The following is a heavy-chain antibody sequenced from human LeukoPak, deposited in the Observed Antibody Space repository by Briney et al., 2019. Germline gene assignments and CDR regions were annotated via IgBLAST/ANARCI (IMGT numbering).Heavy chain of an antibody. D-gene: IGHD1-26*01. CDR3: ATRRGRGSSGYFDY. Sequence: SETLSLTCTGSGGSISSYYWSWIRQPAGKGLEWIGRIYTSGSTNYNPSLKSRVTMSVDKSKNQFSVELSSVTAADTAVYYCATRRGRGSSGYFDYWGQGTLVTVSS. CDR2: IYTSGST. V-gene: IGHV4-4*07. CDR1: GGSISSYY. J-gene: IGHJ4*02.